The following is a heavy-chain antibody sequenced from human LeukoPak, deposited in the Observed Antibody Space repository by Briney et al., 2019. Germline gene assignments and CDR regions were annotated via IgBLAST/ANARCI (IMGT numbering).Heavy chain of an antibody. V-gene: IGHV3-7*01. J-gene: IGHJ5*02. CDR2: IKEDGSEE. CDR1: GFTFSSYW. CDR3: ARDQVGSS. D-gene: IGHD6-13*01. Sequence: GGSLRLSCAASGFTFSSYWMTWVRQAPGKGLEWVANIKEDGSEEYYLDSVKGRFTISRDNAKNSLYLQMNSLRAEDTAVYYCARDQVGSSWGQGALVTVSS.